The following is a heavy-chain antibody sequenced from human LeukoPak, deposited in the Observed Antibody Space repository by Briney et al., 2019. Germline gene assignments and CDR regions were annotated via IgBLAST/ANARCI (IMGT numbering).Heavy chain of an antibody. CDR3: VNIAATGPDY. D-gene: IGHD6-13*01. CDR1: GFILSSYV. J-gene: IGHJ4*02. Sequence: GGSLRLSCAASGFILSSYVLHWVRQAPGKGLEWVAVISHDGSTKYYVDSMRGRFTISRDNSKNTLYLQMNSLRPEDTAVYYCVNIAATGPDYWGQGTLVTVSS. CDR2: ISHDGSTK. V-gene: IGHV3-30*03.